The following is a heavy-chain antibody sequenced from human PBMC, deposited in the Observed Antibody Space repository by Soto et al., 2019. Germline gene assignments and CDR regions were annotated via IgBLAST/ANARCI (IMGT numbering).Heavy chain of an antibody. CDR2: IIPVSGTA. J-gene: IGHJ3*02. D-gene: IGHD1-26*01. V-gene: IGHV1-69*06. CDR1: GGTFSRYG. CDR3: ASTGEAPERDESGRSDAFHI. Sequence: QVQLVQSGSEVKKPGSSVNVSCKASGGTFSRYGFIWVREVPGQGLEWLGGIIPVSGTANYALKFQGRVPITVDRVTSIGSMELTSLRSDATAVYFCASTGEAPERDESGRSDAFHIWGQGTEVTVSS.